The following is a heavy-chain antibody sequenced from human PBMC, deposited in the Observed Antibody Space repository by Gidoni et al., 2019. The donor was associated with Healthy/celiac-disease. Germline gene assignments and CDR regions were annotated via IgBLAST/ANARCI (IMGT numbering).Heavy chain of an antibody. CDR2: ISGSGGST. Sequence: EVQLLESGGGLVQPGGSLRLSRASSGFTFSSYAMSWVRQAPGKGLERVSAISGSGGSTYYADSVKGRFTISRENSKNTLYLQMNSLRAEDTAVYYCAKRPQVWPRPLNYFDYWGQGTLVTVSS. J-gene: IGHJ4*02. CDR3: AKRPQVWPRPLNYFDY. V-gene: IGHV3-23*01. CDR1: GFTFSSYA. D-gene: IGHD5-18*01.